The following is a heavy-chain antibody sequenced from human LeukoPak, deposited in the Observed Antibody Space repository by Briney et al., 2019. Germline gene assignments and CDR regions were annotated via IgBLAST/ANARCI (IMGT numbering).Heavy chain of an antibody. CDR2: INHSGST. CDR1: GGSFSGYY. Sequence: SETLSLTCAVYGGSFSGYYWSWIRQPPGKGLEWIGEINHSGSTNYNPSLKSRVTISVDTSKNQFSLKLSSVTAADTAVYYCARDQLLWFGESGGLFYWGQGTLVTVSS. D-gene: IGHD3-10*01. V-gene: IGHV4-34*01. J-gene: IGHJ4*02. CDR3: ARDQLLWFGESGGLFY.